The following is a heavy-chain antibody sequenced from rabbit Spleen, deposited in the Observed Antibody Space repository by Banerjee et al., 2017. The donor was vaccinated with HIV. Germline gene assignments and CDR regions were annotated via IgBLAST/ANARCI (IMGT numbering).Heavy chain of an antibody. CDR2: IELGSSGFT. J-gene: IGHJ4*01. CDR3: ARDNGSGYYIDVSFAL. CDR1: GVSFSGSSY. V-gene: IGHV1S40*01. Sequence: QSLEESGGGLVKPGASLTLTCIASGVSFSGSSYMCWVRQAPGKGLEWIACIELGSSGFTYFASWAKGRFTISKTSSTTVTLHMTSLTAADTASYFCARDNGSGYYIDVSFALCGPGTLVTVS. D-gene: IGHD1-1*01.